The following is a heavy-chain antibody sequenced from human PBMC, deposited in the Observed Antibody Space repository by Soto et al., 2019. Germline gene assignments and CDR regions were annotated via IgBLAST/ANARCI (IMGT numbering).Heavy chain of an antibody. CDR2: ISAYNGNT. Sequence: QVQLVQSGAEVKKPGASVKVSCKASGYTFTSYGISWVRQAPGQGLEWMGWISAYNGNTNYAQKLQGRVTMTTDTSTRTAYMELRSLRFDDTAVYYCARAVVYYYDSSGYPYYFDYWGQGTLVTVFS. CDR3: ARAVVYYYDSSGYPYYFDY. CDR1: GYTFTSYG. V-gene: IGHV1-18*01. J-gene: IGHJ4*02. D-gene: IGHD3-22*01.